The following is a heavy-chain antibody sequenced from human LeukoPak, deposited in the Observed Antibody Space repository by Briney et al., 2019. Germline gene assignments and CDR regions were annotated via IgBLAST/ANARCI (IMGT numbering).Heavy chain of an antibody. CDR3: ARGPSLGYCSSTSCYRNAFDI. CDR1: GGSFSGYY. J-gene: IGHJ3*02. D-gene: IGHD2-2*02. Sequence: PSETLSLACAVYGGSFSGYYWSWIRQPPGKGLEWIGEINHSESTNYNPSLKSRVTISVDTSKNQFSLKLSSVTAADTAVYYCARGPSLGYCSSTSCYRNAFDIWGQGTMVTVSS. CDR2: INHSEST. V-gene: IGHV4-34*01.